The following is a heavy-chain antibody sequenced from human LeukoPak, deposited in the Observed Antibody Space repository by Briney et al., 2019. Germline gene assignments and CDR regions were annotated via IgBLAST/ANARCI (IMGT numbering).Heavy chain of an antibody. Sequence: GGSLRLSCAASGFTFSNYVMSWVRQAPGKGLEWVSITYSGGSTYYADSVKGRFTISRDNSKNMLYLQMNSLSPGDTAVYYCTGGSYAGAFDIWGQGTMVTVSS. CDR2: TYSGGST. D-gene: IGHD1-1*01. V-gene: IGHV3-23*03. J-gene: IGHJ3*02. CDR3: TGGSYAGAFDI. CDR1: GFTFSNYV.